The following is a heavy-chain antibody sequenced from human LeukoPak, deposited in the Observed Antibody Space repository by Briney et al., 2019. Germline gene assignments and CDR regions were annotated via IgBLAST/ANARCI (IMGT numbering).Heavy chain of an antibody. CDR3: SRDYGGKFDY. Sequence: PSVKVSCKASVYTFTSYGISWVRQSPGQGLEGMGWIGAYNGDANYAQKLTARVTMPTDTSTRTTYMELGRLRSHATAGSYCSRDYGGKFDYWGQGTLVTVSS. CDR2: IGAYNGDA. J-gene: IGHJ4*02. V-gene: IGHV1-18*01. CDR1: VYTFTSYG. D-gene: IGHD3-16*01.